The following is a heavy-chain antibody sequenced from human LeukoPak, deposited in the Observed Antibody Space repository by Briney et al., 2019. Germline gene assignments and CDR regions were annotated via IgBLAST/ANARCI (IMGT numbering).Heavy chain of an antibody. V-gene: IGHV3-30*02. Sequence: PGGSLRLSCAASGFTFSSYGMHWVRQAPGKGLEWVAFIRYDGSNKYYADSVKGRFTISRDNSKNTLYLQMNSLRAEDTAVFYCARDQSSGWPTGNHHIDYWGQGTLVTVSS. CDR3: ARDQSSGWPTGNHHIDY. J-gene: IGHJ4*02. CDR2: IRYDGSNK. D-gene: IGHD6-19*01. CDR1: GFTFSSYG.